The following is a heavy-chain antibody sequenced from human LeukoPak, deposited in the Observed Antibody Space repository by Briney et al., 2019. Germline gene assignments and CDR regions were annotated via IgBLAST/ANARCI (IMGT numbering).Heavy chain of an antibody. D-gene: IGHD2-15*01. CDR2: ISRTSGNI. J-gene: IGHJ4*02. CDR3: VRGRNSGGSCKY. V-gene: IGHV3-48*01. Sequence: GGSLRLSCAASGFAFTEYSMNWVCQAPGKRLEWVAYISRTSGNIYYADSVNGRFIISRDNTKNSLYLQMNSLRAEDTAVYYCVRGRNSGGSCKYWGQGTLVTVSS. CDR1: GFAFTEYS.